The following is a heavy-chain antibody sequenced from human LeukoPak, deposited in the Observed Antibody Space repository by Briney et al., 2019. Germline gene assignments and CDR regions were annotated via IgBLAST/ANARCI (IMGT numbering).Heavy chain of an antibody. CDR3: ASSGSYYDLFDY. Sequence: SETLSLTCTVSGGSISSYYWSWIRQPAGKGLEWIGRIYTSGSTNYNPSLKSRVTMSADTSKNQFSLKLSSVTAADTAVYYCASSGSYYDLFDYWGQGTLVTVSS. V-gene: IGHV4-4*07. CDR1: GGSISSYY. D-gene: IGHD1-26*01. CDR2: IYTSGST. J-gene: IGHJ4*02.